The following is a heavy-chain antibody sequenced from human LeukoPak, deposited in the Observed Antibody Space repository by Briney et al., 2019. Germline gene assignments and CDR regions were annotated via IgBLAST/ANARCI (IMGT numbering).Heavy chain of an antibody. Sequence: SETLSLTCTVSGGSISSGSYYWSWIRQPAGKGLEWIGRIYTSGSTNYNPSLKSRVTISVDTSKNQFSLKLSSVTAADTAVYYCARSLIPSSSWYEDYFDYWGQGTLVTVSS. V-gene: IGHV4-61*02. J-gene: IGHJ4*02. CDR3: ARSLIPSSSWYEDYFDY. CDR1: GGSISSGSYY. CDR2: IYTSGST. D-gene: IGHD6-13*01.